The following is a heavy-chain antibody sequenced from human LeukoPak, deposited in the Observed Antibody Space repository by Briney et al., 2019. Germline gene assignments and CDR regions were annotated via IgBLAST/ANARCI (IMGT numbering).Heavy chain of an antibody. CDR3: ARSRIVVVTAITHFDY. CDR1: GFTFSSYS. V-gene: IGHV3-48*01. D-gene: IGHD2-21*02. CDR2: ISSSSSTI. J-gene: IGHJ4*02. Sequence: GGSLRLSCAASGFTFSSYSMNWVRQAPGKGLEWVSYISSSSSTIYYADSVKGRFTISRDNAKNSLYLQMNSLRAEDTAVYYCARSRIVVVTAITHFDYWGQGTLVTVSS.